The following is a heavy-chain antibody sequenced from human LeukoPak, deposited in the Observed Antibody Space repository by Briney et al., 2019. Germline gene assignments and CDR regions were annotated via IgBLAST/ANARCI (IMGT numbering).Heavy chain of an antibody. CDR2: INHSGST. D-gene: IGHD2-2*01. J-gene: IGHJ6*02. Sequence: SETLSLTCAVYGGSFSGYYWSWIRQPPGKGLERIGEINHSGSTNYNPSLKSRVTISVDTSKNQFSLKLSSVTAADTAVYYCARYYCSSTSCYDYYGMDVWGQGTTVTVSS. V-gene: IGHV4-34*01. CDR3: ARYYCSSTSCYDYYGMDV. CDR1: GGSFSGYY.